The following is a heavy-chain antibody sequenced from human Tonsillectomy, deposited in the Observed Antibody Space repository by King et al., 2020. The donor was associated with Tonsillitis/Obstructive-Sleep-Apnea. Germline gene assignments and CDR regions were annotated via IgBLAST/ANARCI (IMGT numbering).Heavy chain of an antibody. D-gene: IGHD2-2*01. CDR2: FYPADSDT. J-gene: IGHJ6*04. Sequence: QLVQSGAEVKKPGESLKISCKGSGYSFTSYWIGWVRQMPGRGLEWMGIFYPADSDTRYSPSFQGQVTISRDNSKNTLYLQMNSLRAEDTAVYYCAKDPDIVVVPAASTVWGKGTTVTVSS. V-gene: IGHV5-51*01. CDR3: AKDPDIVVVPAASTV. CDR1: GYSFTSYW.